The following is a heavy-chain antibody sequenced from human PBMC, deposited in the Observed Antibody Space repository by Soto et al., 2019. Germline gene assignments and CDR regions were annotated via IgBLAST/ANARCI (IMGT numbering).Heavy chain of an antibody. V-gene: IGHV4-59*01. Sequence: PSETLSLTCTVSGGSISSYYWSWIRQPPGKGLEWIGYIYYSGSTNYNPSLKSRVTISVDTSKNQFSLKLSSVTAADTAVYYCASQRGYCSGGSCYLGWFDPWGQGPLVTVSS. CDR2: IYYSGST. CDR3: ASQRGYCSGGSCYLGWFDP. D-gene: IGHD2-15*01. J-gene: IGHJ5*02. CDR1: GGSISSYY.